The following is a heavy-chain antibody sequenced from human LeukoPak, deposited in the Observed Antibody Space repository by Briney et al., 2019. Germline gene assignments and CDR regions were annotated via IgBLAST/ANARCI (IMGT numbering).Heavy chain of an antibody. CDR3: ARDYYDSSGRKYAFDI. D-gene: IGHD3-22*01. Sequence: ASVKVSCKASGYTFADYYLHWVRQAPGQGLEWRGCIDPDSGGTKYAQNFQGRVTMTRDTSISTAYMELSGLRSDDTAVHYCARDYYDSSGRKYAFDIWGQGTMVTVSS. V-gene: IGHV1-2*02. CDR1: GYTFADYY. J-gene: IGHJ3*02. CDR2: IDPDSGGT.